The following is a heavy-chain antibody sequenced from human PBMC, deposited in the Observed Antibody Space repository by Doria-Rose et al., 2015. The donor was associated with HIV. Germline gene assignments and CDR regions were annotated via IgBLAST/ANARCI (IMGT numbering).Heavy chain of an antibody. CDR1: GVSLSSPGMG. D-gene: IGHD6-13*01. V-gene: IGHV2-26*01. J-gene: IGHJ4*02. CDR3: ARIKSSRWYHKYYFDF. Sequence: QITLKESGPVLVKPTETLTLTCTVSGVSLSSPGMGVSWIRQPPGKALEWLANIFSDDERSYNTSLKSRLTISRYTSKSQVVLTMTDMDPVDTATYYCARIKSSRWYHKYYFDFWGQGTLVIVSA. CDR2: IFSDDER.